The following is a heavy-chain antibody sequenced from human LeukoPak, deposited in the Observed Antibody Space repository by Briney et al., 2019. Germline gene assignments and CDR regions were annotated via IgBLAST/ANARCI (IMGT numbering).Heavy chain of an antibody. CDR1: GFTFSDYN. J-gene: IGHJ3*02. CDR2: ISRSGSTK. D-gene: IGHD1-26*01. V-gene: IGHV3-11*04. CDR3: ASTLSSLLGNAFDI. Sequence: PGGSLRLSCAASGFTFSDYNMRWIRQAPGKGLEWVSSISRSGSTKYYADSVKGRFTISRDNAKNSLFLQMNSLRAEDTAVYYCASTLSSLLGNAFDIWGQGTMVTVSS.